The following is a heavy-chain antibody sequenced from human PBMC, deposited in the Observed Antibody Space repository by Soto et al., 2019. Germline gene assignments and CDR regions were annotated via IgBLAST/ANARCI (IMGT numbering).Heavy chain of an antibody. CDR2: IDPSDSQT. D-gene: IGHD3-22*01. CDR1: GYSFAGYW. J-gene: IGHJ4*02. V-gene: IGHV5-10-1*01. Sequence: GEALKISWQGSGYSFAGYWITWVRQQPGKGLEWMGRIDPSDSQTYYSPSFRGHVTISVTKSITTVFLQWSSLRASDTAMYYCARQIYDSDTGPNFQYYFDSWGQGTPVTVSS. CDR3: ARQIYDSDTGPNFQYYFDS.